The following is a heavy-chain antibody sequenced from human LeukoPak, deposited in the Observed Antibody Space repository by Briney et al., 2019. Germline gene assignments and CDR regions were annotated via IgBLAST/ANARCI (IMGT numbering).Heavy chain of an antibody. V-gene: IGHV1-18*01. CDR1: GYTFTSYG. D-gene: IGHD2-15*01. CDR3: ASLRAANLPYYYGMDV. J-gene: IGHJ6*02. CDR2: ISAYNGNT. Sequence: ASVKVSCKASGYTFTSYGISWVRQAPGQGLEWMGWISAYNGNTNYAQKPQGRVTMTTDTSTSTAYMELRSLRSDDTAVYYCASLRAANLPYYYGMDVWGQGTTVTVSS.